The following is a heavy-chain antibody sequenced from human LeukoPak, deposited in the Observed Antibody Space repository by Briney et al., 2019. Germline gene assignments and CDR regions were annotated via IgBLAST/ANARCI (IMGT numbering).Heavy chain of an antibody. CDR3: VRDLGGRSGH. D-gene: IGHD1-26*01. CDR1: GFTFSSNW. Sequence: GGSLRLSCAASGFTFSSNWMHWVRQAPGKGLVWVSRINEDGSTTSYADSVKGRSTIFRDNAKNTLYLQMNSLRAEDTAVYYCVRDLGGRSGHWGQGTLVTVSS. J-gene: IGHJ4*02. V-gene: IGHV3-74*01. CDR2: INEDGSTT.